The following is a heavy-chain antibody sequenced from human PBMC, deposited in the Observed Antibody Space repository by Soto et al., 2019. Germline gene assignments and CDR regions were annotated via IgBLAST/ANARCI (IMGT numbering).Heavy chain of an antibody. Sequence: GGSLRLSCAASGFTFSNAWMSWVRQAPGKGLEWVGRIKSKTDGGTTDYAAPVKGRFTISRDDSKNTLYLQMNSLKTEDTAVYYCTTEGLGGYDYDGYYYWGQGTLVTVSS. CDR2: IKSKTDGGTT. CDR3: TTEGLGGYDYDGYYY. J-gene: IGHJ4*02. V-gene: IGHV3-15*01. CDR1: GFTFSNAW. D-gene: IGHD5-12*01.